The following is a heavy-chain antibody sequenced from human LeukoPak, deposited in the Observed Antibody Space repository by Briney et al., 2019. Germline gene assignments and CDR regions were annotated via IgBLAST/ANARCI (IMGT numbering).Heavy chain of an antibody. CDR3: ARGPVVVVPAAMEANNWFDP. Sequence: GGSLRLSCAASGFTFSSYGMHWVRQAPGKGLEWVAVISYDGSNKYYADSVKGRFTISRDNSKNTLYLQMNSLRAEDTAVYYCARGPVVVVPAAMEANNWFDPWGQGTLVTVSS. CDR2: ISYDGSNK. D-gene: IGHD2-2*01. CDR1: GFTFSSYG. J-gene: IGHJ5*02. V-gene: IGHV3-30*03.